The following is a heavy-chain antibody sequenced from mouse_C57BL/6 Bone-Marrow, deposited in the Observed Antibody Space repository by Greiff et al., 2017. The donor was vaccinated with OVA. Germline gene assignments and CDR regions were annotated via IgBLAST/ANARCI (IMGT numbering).Heavy chain of an antibody. D-gene: IGHD2-1*01. CDR1: GFNIKDDY. Sequence: VQLKESGAELVRPGASVKLSCTASGFNIKDDYMHWVKQRPEQGLEWIGWIDPENGDTEYASKFQGQATITADTSSNTAYLQLSSLTSEDTAVYYCTPLLSRVAYWGQGTLVTVSA. CDR2: IDPENGDT. V-gene: IGHV14-4*01. J-gene: IGHJ3*01. CDR3: TPLLSRVAY.